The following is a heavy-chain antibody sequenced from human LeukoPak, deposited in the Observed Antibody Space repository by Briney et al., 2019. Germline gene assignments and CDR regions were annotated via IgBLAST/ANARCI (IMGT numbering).Heavy chain of an antibody. D-gene: IGHD3-10*01. J-gene: IGHJ3*02. CDR1: GFTFDDYA. V-gene: IGHV3-9*03. Sequence: GGSLRLSCAASGFTFDDYATHWVRQAPGKGLEWVSGISWNSGSIGYADSVKGRFTISRDNAKNSLYLQMNSLRAEDMALYYCAKDTGSGRKNAFDIWGQGTMVTVSS. CDR3: AKDTGSGRKNAFDI. CDR2: ISWNSGSI.